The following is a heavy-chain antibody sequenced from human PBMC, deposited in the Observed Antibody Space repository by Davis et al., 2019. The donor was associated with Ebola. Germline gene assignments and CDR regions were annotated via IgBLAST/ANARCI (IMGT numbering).Heavy chain of an antibody. Sequence: GESLKISCTASGFTFSSYAMRWVRQAPGKGLEWVAVTSSDESNKYYADSVKGRFTISRDNSKNTLYLQMNSLRAEDTAVYYCAKDLTYDSSAWGQGTLVTVSS. CDR3: AKDLTYDSSA. CDR1: GFTFSSYA. CDR2: TSSDESNK. J-gene: IGHJ5*02. D-gene: IGHD3-22*01. V-gene: IGHV3-30-3*01.